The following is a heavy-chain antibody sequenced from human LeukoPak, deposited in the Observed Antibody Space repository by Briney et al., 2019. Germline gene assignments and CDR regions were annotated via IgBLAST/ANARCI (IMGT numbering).Heavy chain of an antibody. CDR2: IRQDGSVK. J-gene: IGHJ4*02. Sequence: QSGVSMRLSCAASGFNFGTYWMSWVRQAPGKGLEWLANIRQDGSVKFYVDSVKGRFTISRDNAKSSLYLQMNSLRVEDTAVYYCASSHDSSGNDWGQGTLVTVSS. CDR1: GFNFGTYW. CDR3: ASSHDSSGND. D-gene: IGHD3-22*01. V-gene: IGHV3-7*01.